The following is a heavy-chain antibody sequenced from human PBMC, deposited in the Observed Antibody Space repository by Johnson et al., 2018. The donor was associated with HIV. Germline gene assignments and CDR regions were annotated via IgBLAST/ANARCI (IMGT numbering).Heavy chain of an antibody. CDR2: INWNGGST. CDR3: ARGAYSSSWHASDASDI. Sequence: VQLVESGGGVVRPGGSLRLSCAASGFTFDDYGMSWVRQVPGKGLEWVSGINWNGGSTGYADSVKGRFTISRDNAKNSLHLQMNSLRAEDTAFYYCARGAYSSSWHASDASDIWGQGTMVTVSS. D-gene: IGHD6-13*01. CDR1: GFTFDDYG. V-gene: IGHV3-20*04. J-gene: IGHJ3*02.